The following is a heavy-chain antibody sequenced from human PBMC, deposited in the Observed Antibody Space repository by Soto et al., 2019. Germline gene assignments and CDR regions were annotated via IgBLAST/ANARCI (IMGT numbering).Heavy chain of an antibody. CDR3: VLWQPYYFDY. CDR2: ISGSGGST. V-gene: IGHV3-23*01. D-gene: IGHD6-13*01. Sequence: EVQLLEHGGGLVQPVGSLRLSCAASGFTFSSYAMSWVRQAPGKGLEWVSAISGSGGSTYYADSVKCRFTISRDNSKNTLYLQMNSLIAEDTAVYYCVLWQPYYFDYWGQGPRVTVSS. J-gene: IGHJ4*02. CDR1: GFTFSSYA.